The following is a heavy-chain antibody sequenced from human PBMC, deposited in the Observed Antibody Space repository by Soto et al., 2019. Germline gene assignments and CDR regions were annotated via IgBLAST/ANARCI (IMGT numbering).Heavy chain of an antibody. CDR2: INAGNGDT. J-gene: IGHJ4*02. CDR3: ARLPRIVVAVYDS. Sequence: QVQLVQSGSEVKKPGASVRVTCKASRYTFTYNAIHWVRQAPGQRLEWMGWINAGNGDTKYSQKFQGRVTITTDTSASTAYMEVSSLRSEDTAVYFWARLPRIVVAVYDSWGQGTLVTVSS. CDR1: RYTFTYNA. D-gene: IGHD6-19*01. V-gene: IGHV1-3*01.